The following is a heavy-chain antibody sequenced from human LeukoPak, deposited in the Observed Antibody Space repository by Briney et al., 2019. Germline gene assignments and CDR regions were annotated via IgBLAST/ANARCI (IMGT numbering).Heavy chain of an antibody. CDR2: IKSDGST. CDR3: ARAPSEIGGYYPEYFRH. J-gene: IGHJ1*01. D-gene: IGHD3-22*01. V-gene: IGHV3-74*01. Sequence: GGSLRLSCAASGFTFSTYWMHWVRQAPGKGLVWVSRIKSDGSTNYADSVKGRFTISRDNAKNTVSQQMNSLRPEDTGVYYCARAPSEIGGYYPEYFRHWGQGTLVTVSS. CDR1: GFTFSTYW.